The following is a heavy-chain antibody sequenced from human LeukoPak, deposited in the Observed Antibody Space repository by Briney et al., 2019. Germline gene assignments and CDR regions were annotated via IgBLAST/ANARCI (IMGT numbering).Heavy chain of an antibody. J-gene: IGHJ6*02. CDR2: INHSGST. CDR3: ARDPGSGRDHYYGLDV. CDR1: GESFSGYN. Sequence: PSETLSLTCAVYGESFSGYNWNWIRPPPGKGLEWIGEINHSGSTSYNPSLKSRVTLSVDTSKNQFSLKLSSVTAADTAVYYCARDPGSGRDHYYGLDVWGQGTTVIVSS. D-gene: IGHD6-19*01. V-gene: IGHV4-34*01.